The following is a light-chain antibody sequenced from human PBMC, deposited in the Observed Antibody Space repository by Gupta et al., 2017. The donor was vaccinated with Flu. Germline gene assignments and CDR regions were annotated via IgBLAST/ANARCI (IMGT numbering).Light chain of an antibody. CDR3: NSRDSSGNHRL. CDR1: RLRSYY. J-gene: IGLJ2*01. CDR2: GKN. Sequence: SSELTQDPAVSVALGQTVRITCQGDRLRSYYASWYQHKPGQAPLLVIYGKNNRPSGIPDRFSGSTSGTTASLTIAGAQAEDEADYYCNSRDSSGNHRLFGGGTKLTVL. V-gene: IGLV3-19*01.